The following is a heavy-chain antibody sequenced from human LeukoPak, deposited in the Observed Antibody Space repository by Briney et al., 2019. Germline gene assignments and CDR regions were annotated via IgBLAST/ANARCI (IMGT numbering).Heavy chain of an antibody. Sequence: AGGSLRLSCAASGFTFSSYAMSWVRQAPGKGLEWVSLINNSVGSTYYADSVKGRFTISRDNSKNTLYLQMNSLRAEDTALYYCATTYTSSWYNYWGQGTPVTVSS. J-gene: IGHJ4*02. D-gene: IGHD6-13*01. CDR3: ATTYTSSWYNY. CDR1: GFTFSSYA. CDR2: INNSVGST. V-gene: IGHV3-23*01.